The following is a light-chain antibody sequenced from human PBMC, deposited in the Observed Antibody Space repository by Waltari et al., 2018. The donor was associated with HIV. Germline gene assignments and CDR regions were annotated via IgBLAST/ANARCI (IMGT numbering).Light chain of an antibody. V-gene: IGLV2-23*02. Sequence: QSALTQPASVSSSPGQSITISCTGTSSDIGNYELFSWYQQRPGKAAKLMLYEVNKWAPAFANRFSGSKSGCTASLTISVLQAEDEADYYCCSYVTTGTWVFGGGTKLTVL. CDR3: CSYVTTGTWV. CDR2: EVN. CDR1: SSDIGNYEL. J-gene: IGLJ3*02.